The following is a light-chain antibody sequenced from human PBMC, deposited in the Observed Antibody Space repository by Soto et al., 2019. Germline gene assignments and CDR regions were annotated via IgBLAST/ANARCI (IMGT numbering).Light chain of an antibody. J-gene: IGLJ2*01. CDR3: CSSGGSRAV. CDR1: SSDVGGYNY. V-gene: IGLV2-11*01. Sequence: QSALTQPRSVSGSPGQSVTISCTGTSSDVGGYNYVSWYQQYPGKAPKLMIYDVNKWPSGVPDRFSGSKSGNTASLTISGLQAEEEADYYCCSSGGSRAVFGGGTKVTVL. CDR2: DVN.